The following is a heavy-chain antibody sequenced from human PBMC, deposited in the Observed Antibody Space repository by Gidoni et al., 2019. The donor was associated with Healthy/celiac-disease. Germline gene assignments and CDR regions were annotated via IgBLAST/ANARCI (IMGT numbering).Heavy chain of an antibody. J-gene: IGHJ6*02. V-gene: IGHV4-61*02. Sequence: QVQLQESGPGLVKPSQTLSLTCTVSGGSISSGSYYWSWIRQPAGKGLEWIGRIYTSGSTNYNPSLKSRVTISVDTSKNQFSLKLSSVTAADTAVYYCARDTPDYGMDVWGQGTTVTVSS. CDR1: GGSISSGSYY. CDR3: ARDTPDYGMDV. CDR2: IYTSGST.